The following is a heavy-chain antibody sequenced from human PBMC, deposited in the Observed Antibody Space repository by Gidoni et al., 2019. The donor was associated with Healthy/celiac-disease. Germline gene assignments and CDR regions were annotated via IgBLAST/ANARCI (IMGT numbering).Heavy chain of an antibody. CDR2: GEK. CDR3: AKEGQYYDILPGYSYYFDY. D-gene: IGHD3-9*01. J-gene: IGHJ4*02. V-gene: IGHV3-7*03. Sequence: GEKYYVDSVRGRFTISRDNAKNSLYLQMNTLRAEDTAVYYCAKEGQYYDILPGYSYYFDYWGQGTLVTVSS.